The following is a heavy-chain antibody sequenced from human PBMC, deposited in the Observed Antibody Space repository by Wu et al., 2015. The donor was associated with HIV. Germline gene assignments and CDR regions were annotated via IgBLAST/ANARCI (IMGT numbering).Heavy chain of an antibody. Sequence: QVQLVQSGAEVKTPGSSVKVSCKTSGDTFSSYSINWVRQAPGQGLEWLGGVIPIFGTTKHTQKFQDRVTFTTDESKTTAYMELSSLRSDDSAVYYCAINTDAVATSLYSLGVWGQGTTVTVSS. CDR2: VIPIFGTT. J-gene: IGHJ6*02. CDR3: AINTDAVATSLYSLGV. CDR1: GDTFSSYS. D-gene: IGHD5-12*01. V-gene: IGHV1-69*05.